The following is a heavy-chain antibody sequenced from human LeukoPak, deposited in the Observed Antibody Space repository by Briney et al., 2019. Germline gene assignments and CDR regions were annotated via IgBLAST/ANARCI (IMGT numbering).Heavy chain of an antibody. CDR2: ISYDGSNK. CDR1: GFTFSSYA. Sequence: GGSLRLSCAASGFTFSSYAMHWVRQAPGKGLEWVAVISYDGSNKYYADSVKGRFTISRDNSKNTLYLQMNSLRAEDTAVYYCARDRHYYDSSGLNAFDIWGQGTMVTVSS. D-gene: IGHD3-22*01. CDR3: ARDRHYYDSSGLNAFDI. V-gene: IGHV3-30-3*01. J-gene: IGHJ3*02.